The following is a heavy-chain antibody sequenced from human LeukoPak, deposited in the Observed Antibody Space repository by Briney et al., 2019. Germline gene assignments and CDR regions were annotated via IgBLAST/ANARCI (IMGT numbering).Heavy chain of an antibody. D-gene: IGHD2-2*01. V-gene: IGHV1-69*04. J-gene: IGHJ5*02. CDR2: IIPILGIA. Sequence: GSSVKVSCKASGGTFSSYAISWVRQAPGQGLEWMGRIIPILGIANYAQKFQGRVTITADKSTSTAYMELSSLRSEDTAVYYCARVWPDGSPPPRIVVVPAAVRQYPHWFDPWGQGTLVTVSS. CDR3: ARVWPDGSPPPRIVVVPAAVRQYPHWFDP. CDR1: GGTFSSYA.